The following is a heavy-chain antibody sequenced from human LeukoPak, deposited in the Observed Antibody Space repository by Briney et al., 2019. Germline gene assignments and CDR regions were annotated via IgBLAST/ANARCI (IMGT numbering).Heavy chain of an antibody. Sequence: GGSLRLSCAASGFTFSSYSMNWVRQAPGKGLEWVSYISSSSSTIYYADSVKGRFTISRDNAKNSLYLQMNSLRDEDTAVYYRARDDYDSSGYYVHYWGQGTLVTVSS. CDR1: GFTFSSYS. D-gene: IGHD3-22*01. CDR3: ARDDYDSSGYYVHY. CDR2: ISSSSSTI. J-gene: IGHJ4*02. V-gene: IGHV3-48*02.